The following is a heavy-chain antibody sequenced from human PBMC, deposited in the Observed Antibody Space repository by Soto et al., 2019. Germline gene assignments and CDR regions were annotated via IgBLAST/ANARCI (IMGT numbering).Heavy chain of an antibody. CDR3: ARSPDYYDSSGYHYYFDY. CDR1: GGTFSSYA. D-gene: IGHD3-22*01. J-gene: IGHJ4*02. Sequence: QVQLVQSGAEVKKPGSSVKVSCKASGGTFSSYAISRVRQAPGQGLEWMGGIIPIFGTANYAQKFQGRVTITADESTSTAYMELSSLRSEDTAVYYCARSPDYYDSSGYHYYFDYWGQGTLVTVSS. CDR2: IIPIFGTA. V-gene: IGHV1-69*01.